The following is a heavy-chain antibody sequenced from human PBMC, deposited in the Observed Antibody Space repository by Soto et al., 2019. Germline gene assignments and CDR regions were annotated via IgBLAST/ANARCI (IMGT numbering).Heavy chain of an antibody. J-gene: IGHJ6*03. D-gene: IGHD2-15*01. V-gene: IGHV3-21*01. Sequence: EVQLVESGGGLVKPGGSLRLSCAASGFTFSSYSMNWVRQAPGKGLEWVSSISSSSSYIYYADSVKGRFTISRDNAKNSRYLQMNSLRAEDTAVYYCANLGYCSGGSCYGAGYYYYMDVWGKGTTVTVSS. CDR2: ISSSSSYI. CDR1: GFTFSSYS. CDR3: ANLGYCSGGSCYGAGYYYYMDV.